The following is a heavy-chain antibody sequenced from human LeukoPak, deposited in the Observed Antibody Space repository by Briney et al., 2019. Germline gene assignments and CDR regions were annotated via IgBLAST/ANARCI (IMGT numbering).Heavy chain of an antibody. Sequence: PGGSLRLSCAASGSTFSSYAMSWVRQAPGKGLEWVSAISGSGGSTYYADSVKGRFTISRDNSKNTLYLQMNSLRAEDTAVYYCAKDGPPTALYYYGMDVWGQGTTVTVSS. CDR2: ISGSGGST. CDR3: AKDGPPTALYYYGMDV. V-gene: IGHV3-23*01. J-gene: IGHJ6*02. D-gene: IGHD4-4*01. CDR1: GSTFSSYA.